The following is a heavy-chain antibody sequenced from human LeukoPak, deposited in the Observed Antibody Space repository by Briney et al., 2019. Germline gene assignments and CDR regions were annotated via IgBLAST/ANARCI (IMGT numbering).Heavy chain of an antibody. D-gene: IGHD6-19*01. Sequence: SETLSLTCTVSGGSISDYYWTWIRRPPGKGPEWIGYTHYSGSTNYNPSPKSRVTISVDTSKNQFSLKLSSVTAADTAVYYCASESVALAGIDYWGRGTLVTVSS. CDR1: GGSISDYY. CDR2: THYSGST. J-gene: IGHJ4*02. CDR3: ASESVALAGIDY. V-gene: IGHV4-59*08.